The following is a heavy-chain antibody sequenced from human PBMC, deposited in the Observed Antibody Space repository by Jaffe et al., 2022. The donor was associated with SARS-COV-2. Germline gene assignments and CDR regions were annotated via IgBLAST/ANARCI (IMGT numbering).Heavy chain of an antibody. V-gene: IGHV3-21*01. CDR1: GFTFSSYS. J-gene: IGHJ6*03. Sequence: EVQLVESGGGLVKPGGSLRLSCAASGFTFSSYSMNWVRQAPGKGLEWVSSISSRSSYIYYADSVKGRFTISRDNAKNSLYLQMNSLRAEDTAVYYCARDRRDYYDSSGYYLNDYYYYYMDVWGKGTTVTVSS. D-gene: IGHD3-22*01. CDR3: ARDRRDYYDSSGYYLNDYYYYYMDV. CDR2: ISSRSSYI.